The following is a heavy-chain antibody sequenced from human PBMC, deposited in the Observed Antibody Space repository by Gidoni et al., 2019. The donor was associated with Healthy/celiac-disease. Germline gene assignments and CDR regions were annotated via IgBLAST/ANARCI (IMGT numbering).Heavy chain of an antibody. J-gene: IGHJ6*02. CDR2: RWYDGSNK. Sequence: QVQLVESGGGVVQPGRSLRLSCAASGSTFSCYGMHWVRQAPGKGLEWVAVRWYDGSNKYYADSVKGRFTISRDNSKNTLYLQMNSLRAEDTAVYYCARDNWARQDYGMDVWGQGTTVTVSS. CDR1: GSTFSCYG. D-gene: IGHD7-27*01. V-gene: IGHV3-33*01. CDR3: ARDNWARQDYGMDV.